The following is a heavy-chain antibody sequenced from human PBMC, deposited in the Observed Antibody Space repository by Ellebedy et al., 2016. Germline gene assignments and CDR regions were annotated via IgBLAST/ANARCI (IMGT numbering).Heavy chain of an antibody. CDR1: GFTFSSYG. D-gene: IGHD3-9*01. Sequence: GGSLRLSCAASGFTFSSYGMHWVRQAPGKGLEWVAVISYDGSNKYYADSVKGRFTISRDNSKNTLYLQMNSLRAEDTAVYYCAKDYDILTGSLGSWGQGTLVTVSS. V-gene: IGHV3-30*18. CDR2: ISYDGSNK. CDR3: AKDYDILTGSLGS. J-gene: IGHJ5*02.